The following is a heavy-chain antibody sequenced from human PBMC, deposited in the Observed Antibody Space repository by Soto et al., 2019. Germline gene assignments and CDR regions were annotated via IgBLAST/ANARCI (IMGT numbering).Heavy chain of an antibody. Sequence: QVHLVQSGAEVKKPGASVKVSCRPFGYTFTAYYINWVRQAPGQGLEWMGWVDPNSGDSRKAQSFQGRVSMTRDTSTTTVYMELSWLRSDDAAGYYCARANDGTLDYWGQGPRVPVSS. J-gene: IGHJ4*02. CDR2: VDPNSGDS. D-gene: IGHD3-22*01. V-gene: IGHV1-2*02. CDR1: GYTFTAYY. CDR3: ARANDGTLDY.